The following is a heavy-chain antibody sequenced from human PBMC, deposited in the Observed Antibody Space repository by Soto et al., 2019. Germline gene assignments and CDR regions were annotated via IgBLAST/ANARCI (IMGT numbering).Heavy chain of an antibody. J-gene: IGHJ4*02. CDR2: IYYSGSA. V-gene: IGHV4-59*08. CDR3: ARHSRGSGSYHCDF. CDR1: GGAITNYF. D-gene: IGHD3-10*01. Sequence: PSETLALTCIPSGGAITNYFWSRNRQPPGKGLEWIGYIYYSGSANYNPSLESRVTISVDTSKNQFSLRLTSVTAADTAVYYCARHSRGSGSYHCDFWGQGTLVTVS.